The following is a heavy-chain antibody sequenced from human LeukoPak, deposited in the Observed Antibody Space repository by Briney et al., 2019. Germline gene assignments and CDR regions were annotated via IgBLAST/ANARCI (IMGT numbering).Heavy chain of an antibody. D-gene: IGHD3-10*02. J-gene: IGHJ6*04. V-gene: IGHV3-66*01. CDR2: IYSGGGT. CDR1: GFTFSVSW. CDR3: AELGITMIGGV. Sequence: GGSLRLSCAASGFTFSVSWMSWVRQAPGKGLEWVSVIYSGGGTYYADSVKGRFTISRDKSKNTLYLQMNSLRAEDTAVYYCAELGITMIGGVWGKGTTVTISS.